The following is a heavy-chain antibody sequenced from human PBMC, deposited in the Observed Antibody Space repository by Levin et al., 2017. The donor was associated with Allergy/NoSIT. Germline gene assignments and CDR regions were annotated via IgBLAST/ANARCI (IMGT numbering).Heavy chain of an antibody. CDR2: INGDGSAT. CDR3: ARDYEMNWGPGAFDI. V-gene: IGHV3-74*01. CDR1: GFTFSNYW. J-gene: IGHJ3*02. Sequence: GGSLRLSCAASGFTFSNYWIHWVRQAPGTGLVWVSRINGDGSATSYADSVKGRFTISRDNAKNTLSRQMSRLRAEDTAVYYCARDYEMNWGPGAFDIWGQGTMVTVSS. D-gene: IGHD7-27*01.